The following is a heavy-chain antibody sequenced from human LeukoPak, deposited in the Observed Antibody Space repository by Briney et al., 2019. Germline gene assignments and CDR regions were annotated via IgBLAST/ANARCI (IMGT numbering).Heavy chain of an antibody. D-gene: IGHD1-26*01. Sequence: TSETLSLTCTVSGGSISSSNYYWGWIRQPPGKGLEWIGSIYYSGNTYYNPSLKSRVTISVDTSKNQFSLKLTSVTAADTAVYYCARFKGGSFDFWGQGTMVTVSS. CDR1: GGSISSSNYY. CDR3: ARFKGGSFDF. J-gene: IGHJ3*01. V-gene: IGHV4-39*01. CDR2: IYYSGNT.